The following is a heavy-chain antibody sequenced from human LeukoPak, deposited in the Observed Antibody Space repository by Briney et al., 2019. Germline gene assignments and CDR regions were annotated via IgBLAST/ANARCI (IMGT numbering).Heavy chain of an antibody. D-gene: IGHD3-22*01. J-gene: IGHJ4*02. CDR2: IYSGGST. Sequence: PGGSLRLSCAASGFTFSRYWMTWVRQAPGKGLEWVSVIYSGGSTYYADSVKGRFTISRDNSKNTLYLQMNSLRAEDTAVYYCAGTIVGKWAIDYWGQGTLVTVSS. V-gene: IGHV3-53*01. CDR3: AGTIVGKWAIDY. CDR1: GFTFSRYW.